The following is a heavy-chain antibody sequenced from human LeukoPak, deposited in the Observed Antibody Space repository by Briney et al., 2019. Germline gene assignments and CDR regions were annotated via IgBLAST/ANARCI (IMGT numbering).Heavy chain of an antibody. J-gene: IGHJ5*02. CDR1: GFTFSNYW. V-gene: IGHV3-74*01. D-gene: IGHD3-22*01. Sequence: GGSLRLSCVASGFTFSNYWMHWVRQPPGKGLVWVSRIYVDGRTTNYADSVKGRFTISRDNSKNTLYLQMNSLRAEDTAVYYCAKDLGYYDSSGYPNWFDPWGQGTLVTVSS. CDR3: AKDLGYYDSSGYPNWFDP. CDR2: IYVDGRTT.